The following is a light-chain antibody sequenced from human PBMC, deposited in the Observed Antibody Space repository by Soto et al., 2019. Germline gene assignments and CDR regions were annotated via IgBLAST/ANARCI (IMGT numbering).Light chain of an antibody. V-gene: IGKV3-15*01. CDR2: GSS. CDR3: QHYDNWPPYT. J-gene: IGKJ2*01. CDR1: QSLSSN. Sequence: EIVLTQSPATPYVSPGERATLSCRASQSLSSNLAWYQQKPGQAHRRLIYGSSTRATGVPARFSGSGSGTEFTLTISSLQSEDFAIYYCQHYDNWPPYTFGQGTTVEIK.